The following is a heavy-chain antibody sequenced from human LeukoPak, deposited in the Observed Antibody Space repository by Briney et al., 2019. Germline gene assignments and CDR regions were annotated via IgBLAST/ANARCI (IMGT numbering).Heavy chain of an antibody. J-gene: IGHJ4*02. CDR3: ARDTYYYDSSGYSPFDC. CDR2: IYHSGST. Sequence: SGTLSLTCAVSGGSINSSNWWSWVRQPPGRGLEWIGEIYHSGSTNYNPSLKSRVTMSVDTSKNQFSLKLSSVTAADTAVYYCARDTYYYDSSGYSPFDCWGQGTLVTVSS. CDR1: GGSINSSNW. V-gene: IGHV4-4*02. D-gene: IGHD3-22*01.